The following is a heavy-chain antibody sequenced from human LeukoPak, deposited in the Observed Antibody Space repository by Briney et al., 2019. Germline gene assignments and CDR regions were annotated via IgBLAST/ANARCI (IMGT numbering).Heavy chain of an antibody. CDR1: GYTFTGYY. J-gene: IGHJ5*02. Sequence: ASVKVSCKASGYTFTGYYMHWVRQAPGQGLEWMGWISPNSGDTDIAQKFQGRVTMTRDTSIATSYMEVDSLTSDDTAVYYCARESACGTTNCLAPADWLDPWGQGTLVIVSS. CDR3: ARESACGTTNCLAPADWLDP. CDR2: ISPNSGDT. D-gene: IGHD2-2*01. V-gene: IGHV1-2*02.